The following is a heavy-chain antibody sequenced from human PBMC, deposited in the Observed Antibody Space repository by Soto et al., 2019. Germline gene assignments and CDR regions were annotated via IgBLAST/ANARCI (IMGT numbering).Heavy chain of an antibody. CDR1: GESITNAPYY. CDR3: ARPGSTSGWFYFDN. CDR2: LSYSGST. Sequence: PSETLSLTCSVSGESITNAPYYWGWIRQTPGKGLEWMGSLSYSGSTHYSPSLKSRVTISMDTSKNQFYLKLSSVTAADTAMYYCARPGSTSGWFYFDNWGRGTLVTVSS. V-gene: IGHV4-39*01. J-gene: IGHJ4*02. D-gene: IGHD6-19*01.